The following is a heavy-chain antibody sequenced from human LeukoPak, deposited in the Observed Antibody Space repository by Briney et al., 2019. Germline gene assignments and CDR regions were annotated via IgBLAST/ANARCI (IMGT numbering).Heavy chain of an antibody. CDR3: ARERKITIFGVACDY. D-gene: IGHD3-3*01. CDR1: GYTFTGYY. Sequence: ASVKVSCKASGYTFTGYYMHWVRQAPGQGLEWMGRINPNGGGTNYAQKFQGRVTMTSDTSISTAYMELSRLRSDDTAVYYCARERKITIFGVACDYWGQGTLVTVSS. J-gene: IGHJ4*02. V-gene: IGHV1-2*06. CDR2: INPNGGGT.